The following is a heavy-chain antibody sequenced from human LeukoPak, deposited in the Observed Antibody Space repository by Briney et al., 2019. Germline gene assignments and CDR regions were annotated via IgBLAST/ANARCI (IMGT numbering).Heavy chain of an antibody. V-gene: IGHV1-46*01. J-gene: IGHJ5*02. CDR3: ARDQVPYYDFWSGYSYNWFDP. CDR2: INPSGGST. D-gene: IGHD3-3*01. Sequence: ASVKVSCKASGYTFTSYYMHWVRQAPGQGLEWMGIINPSGGSTSYAQKFQGRVTMTRDTSTSTAYMELRSLRSDDTAVYYCARDQVPYYDFWSGYSYNWFDPWGQGTLVTVSS. CDR1: GYTFTSYY.